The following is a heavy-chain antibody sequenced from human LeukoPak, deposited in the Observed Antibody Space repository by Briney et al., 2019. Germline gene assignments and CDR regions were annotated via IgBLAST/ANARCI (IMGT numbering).Heavy chain of an antibody. Sequence: SETLSLTCTVSGGSISSGDYYWSWIRQPPGKGLEWIGYIYYSGSTYYNPSLKSRVTISVDTSMNQFSLKLSSVTAADTAVYYCARDRPYYGSGSFGMDVWGQGTTVTVSS. D-gene: IGHD3-10*01. CDR3: ARDRPYYGSGSFGMDV. V-gene: IGHV4-30-4*01. J-gene: IGHJ6*02. CDR1: GGSISSGDYY. CDR2: IYYSGST.